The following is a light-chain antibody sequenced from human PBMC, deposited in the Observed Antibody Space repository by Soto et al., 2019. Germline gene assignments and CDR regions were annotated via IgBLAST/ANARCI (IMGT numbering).Light chain of an antibody. CDR3: SSYTSTNSWV. V-gene: IGLV2-14*01. CDR1: SSDVGGYNY. Sequence: QSALTQSASVSGSPGQSITISCTGNSSDVGGYNYVSWYQQHPGKAPKLIIYDVSNRPSGVSTRFSGSKSGNTASLTISGLQAEDEADYSCSSYTSTNSWVFGGGNKLTFL. J-gene: IGLJ3*02. CDR2: DVS.